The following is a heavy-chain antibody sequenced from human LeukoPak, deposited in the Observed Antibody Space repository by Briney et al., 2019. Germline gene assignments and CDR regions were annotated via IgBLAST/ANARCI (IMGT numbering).Heavy chain of an antibody. V-gene: IGHV1-46*01. CDR2: INPSVGST. D-gene: IGHD3-22*01. J-gene: IGHJ3*02. CDR1: GYSFTSYY. Sequence: ASVKVSCKASGYSFTSYYMHWVRQARGQGLEWMGMINPSVGSTSYAQKFLGRATMTRDMSTTTVYMELSSLRDEDTAVYYCARGHFYDSSSGYHDTFDMWGQGTMVTVSS. CDR3: ARGHFYDSSSGYHDTFDM.